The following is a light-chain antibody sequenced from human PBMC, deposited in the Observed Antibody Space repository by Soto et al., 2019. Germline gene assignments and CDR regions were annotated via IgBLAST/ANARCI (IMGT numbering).Light chain of an antibody. Sequence: EIVMTQSPATLSVSPGETASLSCRASQSAGNFLAWYQQKPGQAPRLLIYDASNRATGIPARLSGSGSGTDFTLTISSLETEDFAVYYCQQRSNWPPSWTFGQGTQVDIK. CDR3: QQRSNWPPSWT. CDR2: DAS. V-gene: IGKV3-11*01. J-gene: IGKJ1*01. CDR1: QSAGNF.